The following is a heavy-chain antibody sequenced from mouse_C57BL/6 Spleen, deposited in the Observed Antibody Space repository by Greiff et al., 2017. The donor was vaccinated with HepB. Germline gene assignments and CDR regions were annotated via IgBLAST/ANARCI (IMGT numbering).Heavy chain of an antibody. J-gene: IGHJ3*01. Sequence: EVKLMESGGGLVKPGGSLKLSCAASGFTFSSYAMSWVRQTPEKRLEWVATISDGGSYTYYPDNVKGRFTISRDNAKNNLYLQMSHLKSEDTAMYYCARDYDGYSFAYWGQGTLVTVSA. CDR3: ARDYDGYSFAY. CDR2: ISDGGSYT. CDR1: GFTFSSYA. V-gene: IGHV5-4*01. D-gene: IGHD2-3*01.